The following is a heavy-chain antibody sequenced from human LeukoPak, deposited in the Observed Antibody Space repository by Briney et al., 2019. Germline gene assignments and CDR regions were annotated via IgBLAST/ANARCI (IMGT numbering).Heavy chain of an antibody. J-gene: IGHJ3*02. V-gene: IGHV1-69*13. Sequence: ASVKVSCKASGGTFSSYAISWVRQAPGQGLEWMGGIIPIFGTANYAQKFQGRVTITADESASTAYMELSSLRSEDTAVYYCARPGYYYDSSGYWGGAFDIWGQGTMVTVSP. CDR2: IIPIFGTA. CDR1: GGTFSSYA. D-gene: IGHD3-22*01. CDR3: ARPGYYYDSSGYWGGAFDI.